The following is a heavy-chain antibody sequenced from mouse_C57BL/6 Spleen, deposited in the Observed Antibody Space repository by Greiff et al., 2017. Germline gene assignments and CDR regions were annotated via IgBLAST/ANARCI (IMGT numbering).Heavy chain of an antibody. CDR3: ASLTGTKAVDY. D-gene: IGHD4-1*01. CDR1: GYTFTSYW. CDR2: IYPGSGST. J-gene: IGHJ4*01. Sequence: QVQLKQSGAELVKPGASVKMSCKASGYTFTSYWITWVKQRPGQGLEWIGDIYPGSGSTNYNEKFKSKATLTVDTSSSTAYMQLSSLTSEDSAVYYCASLTGTKAVDYWCQGTSVPVSS. V-gene: IGHV1-55*01.